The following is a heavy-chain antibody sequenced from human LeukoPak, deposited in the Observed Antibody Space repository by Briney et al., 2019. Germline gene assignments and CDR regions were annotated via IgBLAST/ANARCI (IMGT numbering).Heavy chain of an antibody. CDR1: GDSISSSNSY. J-gene: IGHJ4*02. CDR3: ARGKYCSGGSCYSDFDY. D-gene: IGHD2-15*01. CDR2: IYYSGNT. V-gene: IGHV4-39*01. Sequence: SETLSLTCTVSGDSISSSNSYWGWIRQPPGKGLEWIGSIYYSGNTYYNASLKSRVTISVDTSKNQFSLELSSVTAADTAVYYCARGKYCSGGSCYSDFDYWGQGTLVTVSS.